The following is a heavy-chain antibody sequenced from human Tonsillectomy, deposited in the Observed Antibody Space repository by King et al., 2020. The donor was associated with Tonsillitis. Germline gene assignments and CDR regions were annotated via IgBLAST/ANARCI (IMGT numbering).Heavy chain of an antibody. Sequence: VQLVESGGGLVQPGGSLKLSCTASGFTFSTYAMSWVRQAPGKGLEWVSVIYSGGSSTHYSDSVKGRFTISRDNSKNTLYLQMNSLRTEDTAVYYCAKQKGPAAGIDYWGQGTLVTVSS. CDR2: IYSGGSST. CDR1: GFTFSTYA. J-gene: IGHJ4*02. D-gene: IGHD6-13*01. V-gene: IGHV3-23*03. CDR3: AKQKGPAAGIDY.